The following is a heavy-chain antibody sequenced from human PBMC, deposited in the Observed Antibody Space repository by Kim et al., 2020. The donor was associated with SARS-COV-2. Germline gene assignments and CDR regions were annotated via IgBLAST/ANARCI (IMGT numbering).Heavy chain of an antibody. D-gene: IGHD3-22*01. J-gene: IGHJ3*02. CDR3: ARDHSLYYYDSSGYFDDAFDI. V-gene: IGHV4-4*02. CDR1: GGSISSSNW. Sequence: SETLSLTCAVSGGSISSSNWWSWVRQPPGKGLEWIGEIYHSGSTNYNPSLKSRVTISVDKSKNQFSLKLSSVTAADTAVYYCARDHSLYYYDSSGYFDDAFDIWGQGTMVTVSS. CDR2: IYHSGST.